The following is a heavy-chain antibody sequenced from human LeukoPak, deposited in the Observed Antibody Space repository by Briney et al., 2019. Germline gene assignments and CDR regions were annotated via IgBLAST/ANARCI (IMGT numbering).Heavy chain of an antibody. Sequence: GRSLRLSCAASGFTLNSYAMHWVRQAPGKGLDWVAVIWYGGSNKYYADSVKGRFTISRDNSKNTLYLQMNSLRAEDTALYYCARAGSGWYEIDSWGQGTLVTVSS. D-gene: IGHD6-19*01. CDR3: ARAGSGWYEIDS. CDR2: IWYGGSNK. CDR1: GFTLNSYA. J-gene: IGHJ4*02. V-gene: IGHV3-33*01.